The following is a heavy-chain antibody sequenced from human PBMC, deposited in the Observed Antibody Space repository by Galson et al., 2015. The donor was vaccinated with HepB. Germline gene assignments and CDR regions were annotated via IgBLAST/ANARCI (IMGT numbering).Heavy chain of an antibody. CDR1: GFAFRNFG. J-gene: IGHJ4*02. Sequence: PLRLSRVAPGFAFRNFGMHWVRQAPGKGLEGMAVLWYEDGSHKFYADSVKGRFTISRDNSKNSLYLQMDSLRGEDMAIYYCARGPRVQLARMDYWGQGALVTVSS. V-gene: IGHV3-33*01. CDR3: ARGPRVQLARMDY. CDR2: LWYEDGSHK. D-gene: IGHD1-1*01.